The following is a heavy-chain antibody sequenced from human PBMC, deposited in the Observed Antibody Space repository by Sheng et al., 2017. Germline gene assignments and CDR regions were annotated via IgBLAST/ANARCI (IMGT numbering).Heavy chain of an antibody. CDR2: ISGSGGST. V-gene: IGHV3-23*01. Sequence: EVQLLESGGGLVQPGGSLRLSCVASGFTLSSYAMSWVRQAPGKGLEWVSSISGSGGSTYYADSVKGRFTISRDNSKNTLYLQMNSLRAEDTAVYYCAKTMIVAADHYVRYGMDVWGQGTTVTVSS. D-gene: IGHD3-22*01. CDR3: AKTMIVAADHYVRYGMDV. J-gene: IGHJ6*02. CDR1: GFTLSSYA.